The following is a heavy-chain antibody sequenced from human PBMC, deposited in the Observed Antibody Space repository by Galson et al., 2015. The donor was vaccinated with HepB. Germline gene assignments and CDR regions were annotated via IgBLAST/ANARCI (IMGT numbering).Heavy chain of an antibody. D-gene: IGHD5-18*01. V-gene: IGHV3-21*01. CDR1: GFTFSSYT. CDR2: ISRGSDYI. CDR3: ARDRVDKVM. Sequence: SLRLSCAASGFTFSSYTVNWVRQAPGKGLEWVSSISRGSDYIYYADSVKGRFTVSRDNAKNSLYLQMNSLRAEDTAVYYCARDRVDKVMWGQGTLVTVSS. J-gene: IGHJ4*02.